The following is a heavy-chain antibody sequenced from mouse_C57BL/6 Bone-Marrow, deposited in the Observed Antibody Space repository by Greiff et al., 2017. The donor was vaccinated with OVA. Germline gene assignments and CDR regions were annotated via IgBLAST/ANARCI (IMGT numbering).Heavy chain of an antibody. CDR3: ARLGDYEDFDY. CDR2: IHPNSGST. Sequence: QVQLQQSGAELVKPGASVKLSCKASGYTFTSYWMHWVKQRPGQGLEWIGMIHPNSGSTNYNEKFKSKATLTVDKSSSTAYMQLSSLTSEDSAVYYCARLGDYEDFDYWGQGTTLTVSS. J-gene: IGHJ2*01. CDR1: GYTFTSYW. V-gene: IGHV1-64*01. D-gene: IGHD2-4*01.